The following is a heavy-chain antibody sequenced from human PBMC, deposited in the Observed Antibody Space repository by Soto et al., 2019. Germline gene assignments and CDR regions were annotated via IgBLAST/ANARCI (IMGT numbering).Heavy chain of an antibody. CDR3: ARNTSNTSLVTSSLFVD. CDR2: FIYGGPT. D-gene: IGHD2-21*02. V-gene: IGHV4-39*01. J-gene: IGHJ4*01. Sequence: SETLSLTCSVSGDSITNSIYYWGWIRQSPVKGLVWIGSFIYGGPTYYSLSLESRVSISADTSKNQFSLRLNSVTAADTAIYFCARNTSNTSLVTSSLFVDWGHGALVTVS. CDR1: GDSITNSIYY.